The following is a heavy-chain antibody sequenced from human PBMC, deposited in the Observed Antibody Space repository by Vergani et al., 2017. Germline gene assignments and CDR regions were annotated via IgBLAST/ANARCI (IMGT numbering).Heavy chain of an antibody. D-gene: IGHD1-26*01. Sequence: EVQLVQSGAEVKTPGASLKISCKGSGYSFTSYWVGWVRQMPGKGLEWMGIIYPGDSDTRYSPSFQGQVTISADKSISTAYLQWSSLRASDTAMYYGARGARAGEWELPPYYFDYWGQGTLATVSS. CDR2: IYPGDSDT. CDR1: GYSFTSYW. V-gene: IGHV5-51*03. J-gene: IGHJ4*02. CDR3: ARGARAGEWELPPYYFDY.